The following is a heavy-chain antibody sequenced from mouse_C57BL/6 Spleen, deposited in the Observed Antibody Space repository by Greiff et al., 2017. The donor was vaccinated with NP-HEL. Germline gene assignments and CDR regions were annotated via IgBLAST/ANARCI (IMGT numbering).Heavy chain of an antibody. J-gene: IGHJ2*01. CDR3: AREGAYYSNYVGGLGY. D-gene: IGHD2-5*01. CDR2: IYPRSGNT. CDR1: GYTFTSSG. Sequence: VQLQQSGAELARPGASVKLSCKASGYTFTSSGISWVKQRTGQGLEWIGEIYPRSGNTYYNEKFKGKATLTADKSSSTAYMELRSLTSEDSAVYFCAREGAYYSNYVGGLGYWGQGTTLTVSS. V-gene: IGHV1-81*01.